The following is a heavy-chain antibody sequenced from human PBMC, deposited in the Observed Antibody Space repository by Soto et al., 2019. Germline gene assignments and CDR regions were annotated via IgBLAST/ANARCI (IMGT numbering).Heavy chain of an antibody. CDR3: ARARRVTIFGVVNDLPSSGMDV. CDR1: GGSISSGGYY. Sequence: QVQLQESGPGLVKPSQTLSLTCTVSGGSISSGGYYWSWIRQHPGKGLEWIGYIYYGGSTYYNPSLMSRVTISVDTSKNQFSLKLSSVTAADTAVYYCARARRVTIFGVVNDLPSSGMDVWGQGTTVTVSS. V-gene: IGHV4-31*03. CDR2: IYYGGST. J-gene: IGHJ6*02. D-gene: IGHD3-3*01.